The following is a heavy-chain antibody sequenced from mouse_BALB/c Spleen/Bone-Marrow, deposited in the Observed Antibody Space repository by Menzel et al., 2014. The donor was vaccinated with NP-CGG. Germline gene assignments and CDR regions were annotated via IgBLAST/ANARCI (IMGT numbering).Heavy chain of an antibody. Sequence: VQLQQSGAELMKSGASEKISCKATGYTFSSYWIGWVKQRPGHGLEWIGEILPGSGSSKYNEKFKGKATFTADTSSNTAYMQLSSLTSEDSAVYYCARKEGFWGTFAYWGQGTLVTVSA. D-gene: IGHD4-1*01. CDR3: ARKEGFWGTFAY. CDR2: ILPGSGSS. CDR1: GYTFSSYW. V-gene: IGHV1-9*01. J-gene: IGHJ3*01.